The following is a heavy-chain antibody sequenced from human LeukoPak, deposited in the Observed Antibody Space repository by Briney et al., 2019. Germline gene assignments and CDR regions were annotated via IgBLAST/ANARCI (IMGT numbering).Heavy chain of an antibody. J-gene: IGHJ3*02. Sequence: SETLSLTCAVYGGSFSGYYWSWIRQPPGKGLEWIGEINHSGSTNFNPSLKSRVTISVDTSKNQFSLKLSSATAADTAVYYCARANPEYYDYVWGSYRPGAFDIWGQGTMVTVSS. CDR1: GGSFSGYY. CDR3: ARANPEYYDYVWGSYRPGAFDI. V-gene: IGHV4-34*01. D-gene: IGHD3-16*02. CDR2: INHSGST.